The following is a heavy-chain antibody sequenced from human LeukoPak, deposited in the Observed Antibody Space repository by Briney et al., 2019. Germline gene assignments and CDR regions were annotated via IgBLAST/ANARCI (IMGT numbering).Heavy chain of an antibody. CDR3: AKDSCSSTSCYRGVDY. J-gene: IGHJ4*02. V-gene: IGHV3-30*02. CDR2: IRYDGSKE. Sequence: GGSLRLSCAASGFTFNSNGMHWVRQAPGKGLEWMAFIRYDGSKEHYADSVKGRFTISRDNSKNTLNLQMNSLRAEDTAVYYCAKDSCSSTSCYRGVDYWGQGTLVTVSS. CDR1: GFTFNSNG. D-gene: IGHD2-2*01.